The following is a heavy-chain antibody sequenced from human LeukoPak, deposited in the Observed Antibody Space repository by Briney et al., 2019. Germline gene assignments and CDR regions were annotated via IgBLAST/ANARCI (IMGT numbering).Heavy chain of an antibody. CDR3: ARELGYCSGGSCLDAFDI. Sequence: ASVKVSCEASGYTFTSYGISWVRQAPGQGLEWMGWISAYNGNTNYAQKLQGRVTMTTDTSTSTAYMELRSLRSDDTAVYYCARELGYCSGGSCLDAFDIWGQGTMVTVSS. CDR2: ISAYNGNT. J-gene: IGHJ3*02. D-gene: IGHD2-15*01. V-gene: IGHV1-18*01. CDR1: GYTFTSYG.